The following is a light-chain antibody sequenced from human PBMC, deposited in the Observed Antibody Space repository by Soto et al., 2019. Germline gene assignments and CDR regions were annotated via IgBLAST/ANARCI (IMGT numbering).Light chain of an antibody. CDR1: QGLSSW. J-gene: IGKJ3*01. V-gene: IGKV1-12*01. Sequence: DIQLTQSPSSVSASVGDRVTITCRASQGLSSWLAWYQQKPGKAPKLHIYAVSYLQTGVPSRFSGSGSGTDFTLTITNLQPEDFATYYCQQANTFPLTFGPGTKVDIK. CDR2: AVS. CDR3: QQANTFPLT.